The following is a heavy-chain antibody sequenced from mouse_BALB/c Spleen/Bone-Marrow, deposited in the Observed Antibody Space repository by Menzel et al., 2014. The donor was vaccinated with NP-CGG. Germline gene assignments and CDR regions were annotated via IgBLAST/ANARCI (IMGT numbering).Heavy chain of an antibody. CDR2: IWAGGGT. V-gene: IGHV2-9*02. CDR1: GFSLTTYG. D-gene: IGHD2-2*01. Sequence: VHLVESGPGLVAPSLRLYITCTVSGFSLTTYGVHWVRQTPGKGLEWLGVIWAGGGTNYNSALMSRLSISKDNSKSQVFLKMNSLQIDDRAMYYCARDREYGYYYVMHHRRKGT. CDR3: ARDREYGYYYVMHH. J-gene: IGHJ4*01.